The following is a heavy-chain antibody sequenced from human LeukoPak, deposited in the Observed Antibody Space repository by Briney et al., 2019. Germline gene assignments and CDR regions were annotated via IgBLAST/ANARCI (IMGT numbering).Heavy chain of an antibody. CDR1: GGSISSSSYY. CDR2: IYHSGST. D-gene: IGHD3-9*01. Sequence: PSETLSLTCTVSGGSISSSSYYWGWIRQPPGKGLEWIGSIYHSGSTCYNPSLKSRVTISVDTSKNQFSLKLSSVTAADTAVYYCARGILTGYYNVASYGDRNWFDPWGQGTLVTVSS. V-gene: IGHV4-39*07. CDR3: ARGILTGYYNVASYGDRNWFDP. J-gene: IGHJ5*02.